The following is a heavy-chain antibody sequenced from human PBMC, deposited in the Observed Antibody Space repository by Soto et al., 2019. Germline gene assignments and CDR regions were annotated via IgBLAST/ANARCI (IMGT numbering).Heavy chain of an antibody. CDR3: AKGGVTYYYYYYMDV. D-gene: IGHD2-21*02. CDR1: GFTFDDYA. J-gene: IGHJ6*03. V-gene: IGHV3-9*01. Sequence: DVQLVESGGGLVQPGRSLRLSCAASGFTFDDYAMHWVRQAPGKGLEWVSGISWNSGSIGYADSVKGRFTISRDNAKNSLYLQMNSLRAEDTALYYCAKGGVTYYYYYYMDVWGKGTTVTVSS. CDR2: ISWNSGSI.